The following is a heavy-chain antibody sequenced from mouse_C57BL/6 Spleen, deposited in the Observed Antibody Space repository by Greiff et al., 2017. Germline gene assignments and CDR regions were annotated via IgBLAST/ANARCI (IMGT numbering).Heavy chain of an antibody. J-gene: IGHJ4*01. D-gene: IGHD1-1*01. CDR2: IDPETGGT. Sequence: ESGAELVRPGASVTLSCKASGYTFTDYEMHWVKQTPVHGLEWIGAIDPETGGTAYNQKFKGKAILTADKSSSTAYMELRSLTSEDSAVYYCTRSYYGSMRAMDYWGQGTSVTVSS. V-gene: IGHV1-15*01. CDR1: GYTFTDYE. CDR3: TRSYYGSMRAMDY.